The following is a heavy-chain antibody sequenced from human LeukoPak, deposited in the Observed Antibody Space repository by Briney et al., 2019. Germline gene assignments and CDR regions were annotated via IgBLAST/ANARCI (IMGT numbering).Heavy chain of an antibody. V-gene: IGHV1-8*01. D-gene: IGHD2-15*01. CDR1: GYTFTSYD. CDR3: ARKRGIAATSLNWFDP. Sequence: GASVKVSCKASGYTFTSYDINWVRQATGQGLEWMGWMNPNSGNTGYAQKFQGRVTMTRNTSISTAYMELSSLRSEDTAVYYCARKRGIAATSLNWFDPWGQGTLVTVSS. J-gene: IGHJ5*02. CDR2: MNPNSGNT.